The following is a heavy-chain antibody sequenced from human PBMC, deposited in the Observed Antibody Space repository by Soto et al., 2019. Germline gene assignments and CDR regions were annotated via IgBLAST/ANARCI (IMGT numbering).Heavy chain of an antibody. D-gene: IGHD2-15*01. CDR1: GYTFSTSW. V-gene: IGHV5-51*01. J-gene: IGHJ4*02. Sequence: GESLKISCQGSGYTFSTSWIAWVRQMSGKGLEWMGFIYPGDSETRYNPSFQGQVTISADRSINTAYLQWSSLKASDTAMYFCARQGEYCSGDNCFTDFWGQGTLVTVS. CDR3: ARQGEYCSGDNCFTDF. CDR2: IYPGDSET.